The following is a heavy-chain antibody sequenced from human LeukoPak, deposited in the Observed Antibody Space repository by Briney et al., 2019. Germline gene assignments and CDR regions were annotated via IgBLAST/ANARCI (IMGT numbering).Heavy chain of an antibody. CDR1: GFTFSNAW. V-gene: IGHV3-48*01. Sequence: PGGSLRLSCAASGFTFSNAWMNWVRQAPGKGLEWVSYISSSSSTIYYADSVKGRFTISRDNAKNSLYLQMNSLRAEDTAVYYCAEGPYYDILTGYSSDAFHIWGQGTVVTVSS. CDR2: ISSSSSTI. CDR3: AEGPYYDILTGYSSDAFHI. J-gene: IGHJ3*02. D-gene: IGHD3-9*01.